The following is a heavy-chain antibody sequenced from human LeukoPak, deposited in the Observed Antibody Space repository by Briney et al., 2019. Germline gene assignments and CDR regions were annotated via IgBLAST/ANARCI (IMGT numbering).Heavy chain of an antibody. CDR2: ISGSGGST. CDR3: ARSSSRYCSGGSCYSGVLGYFDY. J-gene: IGHJ4*02. CDR1: GFTFSSYG. Sequence: PGGSLRLSCAASGFTFSSYGMSWVRQAPGKGLEWVSAISGSGGSTYSADSVKGRFTISRDNAKNSLYLQMNSLRAEDTAVYYCARSSSRYCSGGSCYSGVLGYFDYWGQGTLVTVSS. V-gene: IGHV3-23*01. D-gene: IGHD2-15*01.